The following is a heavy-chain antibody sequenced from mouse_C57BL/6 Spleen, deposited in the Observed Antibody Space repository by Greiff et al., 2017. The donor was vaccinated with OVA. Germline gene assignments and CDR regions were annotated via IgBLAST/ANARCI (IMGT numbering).Heavy chain of an antibody. CDR2: IRLKSDNYAT. CDR3: TGNYRYAMDY. V-gene: IGHV6-3*01. D-gene: IGHD2-1*01. J-gene: IGHJ4*01. CDR1: GFTFSNYW. Sequence: EVMLVESGGGLVQPGGSMKLSCVASGFTFSNYWMNWVRQSPEKGLEWVAQIRLKSDNYATHYAESVIGRFTISRDDSKSSVYLQMNNLRAEDTGIDYCTGNYRYAMDYWGQGTSVTVSA.